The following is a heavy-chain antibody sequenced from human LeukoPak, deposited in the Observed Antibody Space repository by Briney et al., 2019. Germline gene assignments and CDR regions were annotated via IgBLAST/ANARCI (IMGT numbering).Heavy chain of an antibody. J-gene: IGHJ4*02. CDR2: INPSGGST. D-gene: IGHD2-2*01. CDR1: GYTFTSYY. V-gene: IGHV1-46*01. CDR3: ARKRTSSPFDF. Sequence: ASVKVSCKASGYTFTSYYMHWVRQAPGQGFEWMGLINPSGGSTSYAQKFQGRVTMTRDTSTSTVYMELSSLASEDTAVYYCARKRTSSPFDFWGQGTLITASS.